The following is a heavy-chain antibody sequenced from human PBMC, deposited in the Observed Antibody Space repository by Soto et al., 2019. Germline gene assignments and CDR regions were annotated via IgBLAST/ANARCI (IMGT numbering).Heavy chain of an antibody. CDR1: GYTFTSYY. V-gene: IGHV1-46*01. J-gene: IGHJ4*02. Sequence: ASVKASCKASGYTFTSYYMHWVRQAPGQGLEWMGIINPSGGSTSYAQKFQGRVTMTRDTSTSTVYMELSSLRSEDTAVYYCARATLRYFDWLSHHFDYCGQGTLVTXSS. CDR2: INPSGGST. D-gene: IGHD3-9*01. CDR3: ARATLRYFDWLSHHFDY.